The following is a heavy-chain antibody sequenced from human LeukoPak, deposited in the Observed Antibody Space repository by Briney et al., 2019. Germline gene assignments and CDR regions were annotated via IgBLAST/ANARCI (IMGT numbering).Heavy chain of an antibody. J-gene: IGHJ4*02. CDR1: GFTFSSYG. V-gene: IGHV3-30*18. CDR2: ISYDATSK. Sequence: GGSLRLSCAASGFTFSSYGMHWVRQAPGKGLEWVAVISYDATSKYYADSVKGRFTISRDNSKNTLYLQMNSLRAEDTAVYYCAKERMNIAATFVRFLDYWGQGTLVTVSS. D-gene: IGHD5-12*01. CDR3: AKERMNIAATFVRFLDY.